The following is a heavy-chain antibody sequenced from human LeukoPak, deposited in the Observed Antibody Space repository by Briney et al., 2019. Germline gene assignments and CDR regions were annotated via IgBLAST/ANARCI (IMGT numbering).Heavy chain of an antibody. J-gene: IGHJ4*02. CDR2: IYESGST. CDR1: GYSTSSGKY. CDR3: ARGPGISGDHIYPDY. V-gene: IGHV4-38-2*02. D-gene: IGHD2-21*01. Sequence: ASETLSLTCTVSGYSTSSGKYWAWIRQTPGKGLEWIGSIYESGSTYYTSSLKSRVTMSVDTSKNQFSLNLTSVTAADTAVYFCARGPGISGDHIYPDYWGQGIQVTVSS.